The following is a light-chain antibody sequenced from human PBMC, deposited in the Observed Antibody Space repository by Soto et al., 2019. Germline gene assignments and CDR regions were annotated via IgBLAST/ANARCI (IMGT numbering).Light chain of an antibody. Sequence: IQFTQSPSSLSSSVLERFNITCRASQGIRSELGWYQQKPGKAPNLLIYTASTLQSGVPSRFSGSGSGTDFTLTISSLQPEDFATYYCIQDYSYPLTFGGGTKVDIK. CDR1: QGIRSE. V-gene: IGKV1-6*01. CDR3: IQDYSYPLT. J-gene: IGKJ4*01. CDR2: TAS.